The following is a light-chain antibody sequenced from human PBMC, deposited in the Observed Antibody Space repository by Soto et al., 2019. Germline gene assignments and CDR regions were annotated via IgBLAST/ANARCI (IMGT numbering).Light chain of an antibody. CDR1: QSIGTY. Sequence: DIQVTQSPSSLSASVGDRVTITCRASQSIGTYLNWYHQKPGKAPQLLIYGASTLQSGVPSRFSGSGSGTHFTLTINSLQPEDFGTFSCQQSYSTPTFXQGTKLDIK. CDR3: QQSYSTPT. V-gene: IGKV1-39*01. J-gene: IGKJ1*01. CDR2: GAS.